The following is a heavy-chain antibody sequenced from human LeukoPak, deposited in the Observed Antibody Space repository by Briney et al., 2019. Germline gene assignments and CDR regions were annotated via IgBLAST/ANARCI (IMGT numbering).Heavy chain of an antibody. V-gene: IGHV3-48*01. D-gene: IGHD4-11*01. CDR1: GFTFSSYS. CDR3: SRDAPNDYLVGSN. Sequence: KSGGSLRLSCAASGFTFSSYSMNWVRQAPGKGLEWVSCISSSSSIIYYADSVKGRFTISRDNAKNSLYLQMNSLRADDTAVYYCSRDAPNDYLVGSNWGQGTMVTVSS. CDR2: ISSSSSII. J-gene: IGHJ3*01.